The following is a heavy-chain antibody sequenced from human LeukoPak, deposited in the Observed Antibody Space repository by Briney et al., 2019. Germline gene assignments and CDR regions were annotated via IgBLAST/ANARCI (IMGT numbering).Heavy chain of an antibody. CDR3: ARTRTYYDILTGYYRYYYYYGMDV. CDR1: GGSFSGYY. D-gene: IGHD3-9*01. Sequence: SETLSLTCAVYGGSFSGYYWSWIRQPPGKGLEWIGEINHSGSTNYNPSLKSRVTISVDTSKNQFSLKLSSVTAADAAVYYCARTRTYYDILTGYYRYYYYYGMDVWGQGTTVTVSS. CDR2: INHSGST. V-gene: IGHV4-34*01. J-gene: IGHJ6*02.